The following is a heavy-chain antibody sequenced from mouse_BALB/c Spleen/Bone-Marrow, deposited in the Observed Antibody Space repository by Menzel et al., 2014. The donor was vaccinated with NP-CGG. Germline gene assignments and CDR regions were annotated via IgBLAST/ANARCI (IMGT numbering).Heavy chain of an antibody. J-gene: IGHJ3*01. Sequence: EVQLQESGGGLVQPGGSLKLSCAASGFDFSGYWMSWVRQAPGKGLEWIGEINPGTSKINYKPSLKDKFIISRDNAKHTRYLQMRQVRSEDSVTYHDSRLHYTGHFTYWGQGTLVTVS. CDR1: GFDFSGYW. V-gene: IGHV4-1*02. D-gene: IGHD1-2*01. CDR2: INPGTSKI. CDR3: SRLHYTGHFTY.